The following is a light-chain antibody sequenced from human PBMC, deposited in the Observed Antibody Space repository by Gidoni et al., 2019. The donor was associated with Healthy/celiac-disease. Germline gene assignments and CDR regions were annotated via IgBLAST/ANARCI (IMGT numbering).Light chain of an antibody. CDR3: QQYNNWPPMYT. V-gene: IGKV3-15*01. J-gene: IGKJ2*01. CDR1: QSVSSN. Sequence: EIVMTQSPATRSVSPGDRATLSCRASQSVSSNLAWYQQKPGQAPRLLIYGASTRATGIPARFSGSGSGTEFTLTISSLQSEDFAVYYCQQYNNWPPMYTFGQGTKLEIK. CDR2: GAS.